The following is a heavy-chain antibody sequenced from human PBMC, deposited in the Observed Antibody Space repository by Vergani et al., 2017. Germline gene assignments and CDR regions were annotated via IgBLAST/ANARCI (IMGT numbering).Heavy chain of an antibody. V-gene: IGHV3-7*01. Sequence: EVQLVESGGGLVQPGGSLRLSCAASGFTFSSYWMTWVRQAPGQGLEWVANIKTDGSDKYYVDAVKGRFIISRDNAKNSVYLHMGSLRAEDTAVYYCAGFGALSVGLGVYSYSGLDVWGQGTTVTVSS. CDR2: IKTDGSDK. J-gene: IGHJ6*02. CDR1: GFTFSSYW. CDR3: AGFGALSVGLGVYSYSGLDV. D-gene: IGHD3-10*01.